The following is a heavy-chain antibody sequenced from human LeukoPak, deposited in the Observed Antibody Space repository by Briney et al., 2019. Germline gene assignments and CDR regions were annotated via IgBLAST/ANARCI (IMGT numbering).Heavy chain of an antibody. CDR3: ARDKGRGDYAAFDI. Sequence: PSETLSLTCTVSGYSISSGYYWGWIRQPPGKGLEWIGYIYHSGSTYYNPSLKSRVTISVDRSKNQFSLKLSSVTAADTAVYYCARDKGRGDYAAFDIWGQGTMVTVSS. D-gene: IGHD4-17*01. CDR2: IYHSGST. V-gene: IGHV4-38-2*02. J-gene: IGHJ3*02. CDR1: GYSISSGYY.